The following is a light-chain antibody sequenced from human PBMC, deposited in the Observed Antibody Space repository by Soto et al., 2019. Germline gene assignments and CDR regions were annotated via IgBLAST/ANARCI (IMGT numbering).Light chain of an antibody. CDR3: SSYTSSSTLYV. V-gene: IGLV2-14*01. Sequence: QSALTQPASVSGSPGQSITISCTGASNDVGGFNYVSWYQQHPGKAPKLIIYEVSNRPSGVSNRFSGSKSGNTASLTISGLQAEDEADYYCSSYTSSSTLYVFGTGTKVTVL. J-gene: IGLJ1*01. CDR2: EVS. CDR1: SNDVGGFNY.